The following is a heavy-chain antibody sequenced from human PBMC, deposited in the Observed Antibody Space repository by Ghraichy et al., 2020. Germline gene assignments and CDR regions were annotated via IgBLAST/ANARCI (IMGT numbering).Heavy chain of an antibody. CDR2: IYYGGST. V-gene: IGHV4-39*01. J-gene: IGHJ4*02. CDR1: GGSISSSSYY. D-gene: IGHD6-13*01. CDR3: ARQTAKLAPFDY. Sequence: SETLSLTCTVSGGSISSSSYYWGWIRQPPGKGLEWIGSIYYGGSTYYNPSLKSRVTISVDTSKNQFSLKLSSVTAADTAVYYCARQTAKLAPFDYWGQGTLVTVSS.